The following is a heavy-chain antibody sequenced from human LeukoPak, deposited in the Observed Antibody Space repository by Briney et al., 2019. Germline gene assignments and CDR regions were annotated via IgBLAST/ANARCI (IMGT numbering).Heavy chain of an antibody. V-gene: IGHV3-30-3*01. J-gene: IGHJ4*02. Sequence: GGSLRLSCAASGFTFSSYAMHWVRQAPGKGLEWVAVISYDGSNKYYADSVKGRFTISRDNSKNTLYLQMNSLRAEDTAVYYCAKDIRDGYKPLGYWGQGTLVTVSS. D-gene: IGHD5-24*01. CDR1: GFTFSSYA. CDR3: AKDIRDGYKPLGY. CDR2: ISYDGSNK.